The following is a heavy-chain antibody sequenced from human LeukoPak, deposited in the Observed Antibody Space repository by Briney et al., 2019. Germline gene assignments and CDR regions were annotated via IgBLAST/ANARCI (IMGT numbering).Heavy chain of an antibody. V-gene: IGHV1-18*01. Sequence: GASVKVSCKASGYTFTSYGSSWVRQAPGQGLEWVGWSSAYNGNTNYAQKLQDRVTMTTDTSTSTAYMELRSLRSDDTAVYYCARGHHGSGSYYKRGRPDAFDIWGQGTMVTVSS. CDR1: GYTFTSYG. CDR2: SSAYNGNT. J-gene: IGHJ3*02. CDR3: ARGHHGSGSYYKRGRPDAFDI. D-gene: IGHD3-10*01.